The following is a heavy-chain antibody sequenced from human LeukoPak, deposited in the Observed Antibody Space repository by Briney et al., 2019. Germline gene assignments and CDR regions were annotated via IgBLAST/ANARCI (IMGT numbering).Heavy chain of an antibody. J-gene: IGHJ5*02. D-gene: IGHD2/OR15-2a*01. CDR2: IYYSGST. V-gene: IGHV4-30-4*08. Sequence: SQTLSLTCTVSGGSISSGDYYWSWIRQPPGKGLEWIGYIYYSGSTNYNPSLKSRVTISVDTSKNQFSLKLSSVTAADTAVYYCARDVSTDNWFDPWGQGTLVTVSS. CDR3: ARDVSTDNWFDP. CDR1: GGSISSGDYY.